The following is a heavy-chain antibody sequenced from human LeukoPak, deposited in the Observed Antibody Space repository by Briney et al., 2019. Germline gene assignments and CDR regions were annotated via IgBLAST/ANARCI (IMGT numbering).Heavy chain of an antibody. D-gene: IGHD3-9*01. CDR1: GYTFTSYY. CDR2: INPSGGST. V-gene: IGHV1-46*01. CDR3: ASPTLYDILTGYRSDAFDI. J-gene: IGHJ3*02. Sequence: GASVKVSCKASGYTFTSYYMHWVRQAPGQGLEWMGIINPSGGSTSYAQKFQGRVTMTRDTSTSTVYMELSSLRSEDTAVYYCASPTLYDILTGYRSDAFDIWGQGTMVTVSS.